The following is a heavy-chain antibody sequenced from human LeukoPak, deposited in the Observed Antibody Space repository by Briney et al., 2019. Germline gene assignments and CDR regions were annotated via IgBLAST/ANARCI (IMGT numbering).Heavy chain of an antibody. D-gene: IGHD3-3*01. J-gene: IGHJ5*02. CDR1: GYTFSGYY. V-gene: IGHV1-2*02. CDR3: ARSPIVRFYDSRGQFDP. Sequence: ASVKVSCKASGYTFSGYYMQWVRQAPGQGLEWMGWINPNTGGTGYAQKFQGRVTMTRDTSITTAYMELRGLRSGDMAVYYCARSPIVRFYDSRGQFDPWGQGTLVTVSS. CDR2: INPNTGGT.